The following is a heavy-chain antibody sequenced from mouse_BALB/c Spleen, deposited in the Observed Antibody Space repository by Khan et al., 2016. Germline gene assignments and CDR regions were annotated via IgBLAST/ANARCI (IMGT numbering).Heavy chain of an antibody. CDR2: INPSSGYT. V-gene: IGHV1-4*02. J-gene: IGHJ2*01. D-gene: IGHD1-1*02. CDR1: GYIFTTYL. CDR3: ARSRWDYFDY. Sequence: QAQLKQSAAELARPGASVKMSCKASGYIFTTYLMYWVKQRPGQGLEWIGHINPSSGYTEYNQKFKDKTTLTADKSSSTAYMQLSSLTSEDSAVYYCARSRWDYFDYWGQGTTLTVSS.